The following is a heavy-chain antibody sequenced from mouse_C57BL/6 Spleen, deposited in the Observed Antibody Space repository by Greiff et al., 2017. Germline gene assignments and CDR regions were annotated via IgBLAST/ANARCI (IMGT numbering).Heavy chain of an antibody. CDR1: GFTFSSYA. D-gene: IGHD1-2*01. CDR3: ARDRLRP. J-gene: IGHJ3*01. Sequence: EVKVEESGGGLVKPGGSLKLSCAASGFTFSSYAMSWVRQTPEKRLEWVATISDGGSYTYYPDNVKGRFTISRDNAKNNLYLQMSHLKSEDTAMYYCARDRLRPWGQGTLVTVSA. V-gene: IGHV5-4*01. CDR2: ISDGGSYT.